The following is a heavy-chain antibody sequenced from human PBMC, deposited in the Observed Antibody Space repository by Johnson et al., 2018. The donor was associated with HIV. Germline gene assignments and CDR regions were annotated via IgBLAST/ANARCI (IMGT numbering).Heavy chain of an antibody. V-gene: IGHV3-74*03. CDR2: INSDGSSI. CDR1: GFTFSRYW. CDR3: ARGRGYYDSRAYWGEVFDI. J-gene: IGHJ3*02. D-gene: IGHD3-22*01. Sequence: VQLVESGGGLVQPGGSLRLSCAASGFTFSRYWMHWVRQAPGKGLVWVSRINSDGSSITYADSVKGRFTISRDNAKNTLYLQMNSLRAEDTAVYYCARGRGYYDSRAYWGEVFDIWGQGTMVTVSS.